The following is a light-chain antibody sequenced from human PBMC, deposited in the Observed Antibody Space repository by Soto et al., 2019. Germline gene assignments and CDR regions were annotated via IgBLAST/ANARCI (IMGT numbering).Light chain of an antibody. CDR3: QQYNSYPLT. J-gene: IGKJ5*01. CDR2: KAS. V-gene: IGKV1-5*03. CDR1: QSISAW. Sequence: DILMTQSPSTLSASVGERVTITCRASQSISAWLSWYQQKPGKAPKLLIYKASNVETGVPSRFTGSRSGTGFTLTIRSLKPADFGTYYSQQYNSYPLTFGHGTRL.